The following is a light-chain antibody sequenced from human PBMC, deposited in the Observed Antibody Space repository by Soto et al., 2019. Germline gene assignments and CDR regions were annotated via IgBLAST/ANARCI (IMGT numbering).Light chain of an antibody. J-gene: IGKJ1*01. V-gene: IGKV1-5*02. CDR3: QHYNSYART. Sequence: DLQMTQSPSPLSASVGDRVTIICRASQSISRWVAWYQQKPGKAPQLLIYDGSSLQSGVPARFNGSGSGPEFPLTLSSLQPDDFATYYFQHYNSYARTFGQGTKVEIK. CDR1: QSISRW. CDR2: DGS.